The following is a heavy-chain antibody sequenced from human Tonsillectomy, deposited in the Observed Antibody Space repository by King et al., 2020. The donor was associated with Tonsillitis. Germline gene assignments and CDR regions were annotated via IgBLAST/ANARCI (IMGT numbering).Heavy chain of an antibody. V-gene: IGHV3-21*06. CDR1: GGTFSSYS. J-gene: IGHJ4*02. CDR2: ISSSSSYI. Sequence: VQLVESGGGLVKPGGSLRLSCAASGGTFSSYSMNWVRQAPGKGLEWVSSISSSSSYIYYADSVKGRFTISRDNAKNSLYLQMNSLRVEDTAVYYCARDVPYSYCGGDCYAFDYWGQGTLVTVSS. D-gene: IGHD2-21*02. CDR3: ARDVPYSYCGGDCYAFDY.